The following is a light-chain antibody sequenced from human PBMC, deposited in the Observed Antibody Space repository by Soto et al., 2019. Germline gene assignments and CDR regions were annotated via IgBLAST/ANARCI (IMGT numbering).Light chain of an antibody. V-gene: IGLV1-44*01. CDR2: SNN. J-gene: IGLJ2*01. CDR3: AAWDDRLNVVV. CDR1: SSNIGSNT. Sequence: QSVLTQPPSASGTPGQRVTISCSGSSSNIGSNTVNWYQQLPGTAHKLLIYSNNQRPSGVPDRFSGSKSGTSASLAISGLQSEDEADYYCAAWDDRLNVVVFGGGTQLTVL.